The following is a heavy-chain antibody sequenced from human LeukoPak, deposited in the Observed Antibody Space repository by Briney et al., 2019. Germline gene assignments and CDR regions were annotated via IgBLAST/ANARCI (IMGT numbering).Heavy chain of an antibody. V-gene: IGHV4-39*01. CDR2: IYYSGST. CDR1: GDSISSSSYY. D-gene: IGHD3-9*01. J-gene: IGHJ5*02. CDR3: ARQTGYYDWFDP. Sequence: PSDPLSLTCTVSGDSISSSSYYWGWIRQPPGKGLEWIGSIYYSGSTYYSPSLKSRVPISVDSSKNQFSLKLTSVTAPDTAVDYCARQTGYYDWFDPWGKGTLVTVSS.